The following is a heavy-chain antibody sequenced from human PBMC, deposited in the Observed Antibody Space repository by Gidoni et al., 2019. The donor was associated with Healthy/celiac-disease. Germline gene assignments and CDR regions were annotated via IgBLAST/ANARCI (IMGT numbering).Heavy chain of an antibody. CDR3: AKDGPYDYIWGSYRSADYYYYGMDV. CDR1: GFTFSSCG. CDR2: IAYDGSNK. J-gene: IGHJ6*04. D-gene: IGHD3-16*02. V-gene: IGHV3-30*18. Sequence: QVQLVESGGGVVQPGRSLRLSCAASGFTFSSCGMHWVRQATGKGLEWVAVIAYDGSNKYYADSVKGRFTISRDNSKNTLYLQMNSLRAEYTAVYYCAKDGPYDYIWGSYRSADYYYYGMDVWGKGTTVTVSS.